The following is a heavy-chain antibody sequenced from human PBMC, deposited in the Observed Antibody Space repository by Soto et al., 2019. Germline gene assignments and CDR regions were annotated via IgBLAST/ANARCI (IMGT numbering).Heavy chain of an antibody. CDR2: INYSGSA. CDR1: GDSISSSSYY. Sequence: SETLSLTCTVSGDSISSSSYYWGWIRQPPGKGLEWIGSINYSGSAYYNPSLQSRVTTSVDTSKNQFSLKVSSVAAADTAVYYCARLRFTRYMDVWGKGATVTVSS. CDR3: ARLRFTRYMDV. J-gene: IGHJ6*03. V-gene: IGHV4-39*01.